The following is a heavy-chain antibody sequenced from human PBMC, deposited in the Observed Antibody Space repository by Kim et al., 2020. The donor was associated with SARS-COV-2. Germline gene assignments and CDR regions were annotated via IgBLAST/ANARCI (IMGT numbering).Heavy chain of an antibody. CDR3: ARGGGTPDY. CDR1: GGSINSYY. J-gene: IGHJ4*02. D-gene: IGHD1-1*01. V-gene: IGHV4-59*13. CDR2: IYYSGTT. Sequence: SETLSLTCTVSGGSINSYYWSWIRQPPGKGLEWIGYIYYSGTTNYNPSLKSRVTISVDTSKNQFSLRLSSVTAADTAVYYCARGGGTPDYWGQGTLVTVSS.